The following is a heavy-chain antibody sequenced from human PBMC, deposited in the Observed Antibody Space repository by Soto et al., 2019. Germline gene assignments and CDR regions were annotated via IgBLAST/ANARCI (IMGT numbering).Heavy chain of an antibody. J-gene: IGHJ5*02. Sequence: LRLSCAGSGLTLRSYAMTWIRQTPEKGLEWVSTISGRSGVPSYADSVNGRFTVSRDNSKNTLYLQMNSLRPDDTAIYYCAKGGPFTGGFDPWGQGTLVTVSS. CDR1: GLTLRSYA. CDR3: AKGGPFTGGFDP. D-gene: IGHD3-16*01. V-gene: IGHV3-23*01. CDR2: ISGRSGVP.